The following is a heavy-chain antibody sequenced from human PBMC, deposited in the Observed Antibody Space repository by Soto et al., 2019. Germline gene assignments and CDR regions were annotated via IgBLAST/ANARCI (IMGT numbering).Heavy chain of an antibody. CDR2: LYSGRIA. CDR3: ARSSGGHQLLLYVWGLPPYFDY. CDR1: GGSISISNFY. Sequence: PSETLSLTCSVSGGSISISNFYWGWVRQSPGRGLEWIGSLYSGRIAYYNPSLKSRVSISGDTSQNQFSLKLDSVTAADTALYYCARSSGGHQLLLYVWGLPPYFDYWGQGTLVTVSS. J-gene: IGHJ4*02. D-gene: IGHD3-16*01. V-gene: IGHV4-39*01.